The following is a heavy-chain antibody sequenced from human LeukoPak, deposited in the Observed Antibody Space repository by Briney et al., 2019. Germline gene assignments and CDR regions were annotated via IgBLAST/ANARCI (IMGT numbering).Heavy chain of an antibody. V-gene: IGHV3-23*01. D-gene: IGHD4-17*01. Sequence: GGSLRLSCATSGFTFSDYWMNWVRQAPGKGLEWVSAISGSGGSTYYADSVKGRFTISRDNSKNTLYLQMNSLRAEDTAVYYCATPSGYGDFRDYWGQGTLVTVSS. CDR3: ATPSGYGDFRDY. CDR1: GFTFSDYW. J-gene: IGHJ4*02. CDR2: ISGSGGST.